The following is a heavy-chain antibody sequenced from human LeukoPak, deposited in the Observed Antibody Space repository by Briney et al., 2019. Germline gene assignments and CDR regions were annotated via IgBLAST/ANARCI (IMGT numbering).Heavy chain of an antibody. D-gene: IGHD5-18*01. CDR2: ISSSGGTI. J-gene: IGHJ4*02. Sequence: GGSLRLSCAASGFTFSSYSMNWVRQAPGKGLEWVSYISSSGGTIYYADSVKGRFTISRDNAKNSLYLQMNSLRAEDTAVYYCARGGYSYGYEVDYWGQGTLVTVSS. CDR3: ARGGYSYGYEVDY. CDR1: GFTFSSYS. V-gene: IGHV3-48*04.